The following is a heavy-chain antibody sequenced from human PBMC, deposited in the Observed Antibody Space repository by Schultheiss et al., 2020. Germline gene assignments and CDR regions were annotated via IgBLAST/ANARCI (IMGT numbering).Heavy chain of an antibody. J-gene: IGHJ4*02. Sequence: SVKVSCKASGGTFSSYTFSWVRQAPGQGLEWMGRIIPILAIANYAQKFQGRVTITAVKSTSTAYMELSSLRSEDTAVYYCARGTLRYFDWSFDYWGQGTLVTVSS. CDR2: IIPILAIA. V-gene: IGHV1-69*02. CDR3: ARGTLRYFDWSFDY. D-gene: IGHD3-9*01. CDR1: GGTFSSYT.